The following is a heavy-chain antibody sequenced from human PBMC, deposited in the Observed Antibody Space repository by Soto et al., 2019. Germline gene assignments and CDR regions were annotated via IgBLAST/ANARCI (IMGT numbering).Heavy chain of an antibody. CDR1: GYTFTSYY. J-gene: IGHJ3*02. D-gene: IGHD3-10*01. Sequence: SVKVSCKASGYTFTSYYMHWVRQAPGQGLEWMGIINPSGGSTSYAQKFQGRVTMTRDTSTSTVYMELSSLGFDDTALYYCARATELAMPTKRAFDIWGQGTMVTVS. CDR3: ARATELAMPTKRAFDI. CDR2: INPSGGST. V-gene: IGHV1-46*01.